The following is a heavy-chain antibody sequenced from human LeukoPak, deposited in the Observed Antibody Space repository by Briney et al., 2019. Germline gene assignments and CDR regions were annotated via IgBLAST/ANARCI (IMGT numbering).Heavy chain of an antibody. CDR3: ARGRWVIGFDY. J-gene: IGHJ4*02. CDR1: GGSFSGYY. Sequence: SETLSLTCAVYGGSFSGYYWSLIRQPPGKGLEWIGEINHSGSTNYNPSLKSRVTISIDTSKNQFSLKLSSVTAADTAVYYCARGRWVIGFDYWGQGTLVTVSS. D-gene: IGHD2-21*01. CDR2: INHSGST. V-gene: IGHV4-34*01.